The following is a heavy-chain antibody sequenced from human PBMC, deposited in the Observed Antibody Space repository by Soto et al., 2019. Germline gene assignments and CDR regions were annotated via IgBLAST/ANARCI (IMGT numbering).Heavy chain of an antibody. CDR1: GFTFSSYE. D-gene: IGHD3-22*01. J-gene: IGHJ4*02. CDR2: ISSSGSTI. CDR3: ARVPYDSSGYYYYFDY. V-gene: IGHV3-48*03. Sequence: PGGSLRLSCAASGFTFSSYEMNWVRQAPGKWLEWVSYISSSGSTIYYADSVKGRFTISRDNAKNSLYLQMNSLRAEDTAVYYCARVPYDSSGYYYYFDYWGQGXLVTVYS.